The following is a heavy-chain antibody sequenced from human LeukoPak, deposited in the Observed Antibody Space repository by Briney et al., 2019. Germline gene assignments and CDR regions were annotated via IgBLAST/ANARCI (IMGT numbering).Heavy chain of an antibody. J-gene: IGHJ3*02. D-gene: IGHD6-19*01. CDR2: IKHSGST. V-gene: IGHV4-34*01. CDR1: GGSLSGYY. CDR3: ARHGLGSGWYMLYDDAFDI. Sequence: PSEALSLTCAVYGGSLSGYYWSWIRQPPEKGLEWIGEIKHSGSTNYNPSLKSRVTISVDTSKNQFSLKLSSVTAADTAVYYCARHGLGSGWYMLYDDAFDIWGQGTMVTVSS.